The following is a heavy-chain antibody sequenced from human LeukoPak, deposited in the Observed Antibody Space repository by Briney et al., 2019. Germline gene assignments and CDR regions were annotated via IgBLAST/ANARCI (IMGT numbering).Heavy chain of an antibody. J-gene: IGHJ5*02. CDR1: GGSISSGSYY. D-gene: IGHD3-3*01. Sequence: SETLSLTCTVSGGSISSGSYYWSWIRQPAGKGLEWIGRIYTSGSTNYNPSLKSRVTISVDASKNQFSLKLSSVTAADTAVYYCARDNNFWSAWGQGTLVTVSS. CDR2: IYTSGST. CDR3: ARDNNFWSA. V-gene: IGHV4-61*02.